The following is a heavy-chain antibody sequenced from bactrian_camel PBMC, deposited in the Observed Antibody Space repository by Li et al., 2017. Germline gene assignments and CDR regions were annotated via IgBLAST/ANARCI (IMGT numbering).Heavy chain of an antibody. D-gene: IGHD1*01. V-gene: IGHV3-2*01. CDR3: AARSGYLIGNRLNPSHYYY. CDR1: GFTSSTYV. J-gene: IGHJ4*01. CDR2: ISNQDKYT. Sequence: VQLVESGGGLVQPGGSLSLSCAASGFTSSTYVMYWVRQAPGKGLEWVASISNQDKYTYYRDAVKGRFTISRDNTKSTVYLQMNSLNPEDTAMYYCAARSGYLIGNRLNPSHYYYWGQGTQVTVS.